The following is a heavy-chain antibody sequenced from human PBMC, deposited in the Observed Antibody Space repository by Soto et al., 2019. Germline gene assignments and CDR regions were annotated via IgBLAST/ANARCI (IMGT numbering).Heavy chain of an antibody. V-gene: IGHV3-7*03. J-gene: IGHJ5*02. CDR2: IKQDGSEM. D-gene: IGHD2-2*01. CDR3: ARPGIPAANGGWLDT. Sequence: WVRQAPGKGLAWVANIKQDGSEMHYVDSVRGRFTISRDNAKNSLFLQMNSLSAEDTAVYYCARPGIPAANGGWLDTWGQGTLVTV.